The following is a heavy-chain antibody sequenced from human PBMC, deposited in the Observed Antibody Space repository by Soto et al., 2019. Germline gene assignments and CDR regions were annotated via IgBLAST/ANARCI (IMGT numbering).Heavy chain of an antibody. CDR1: GLTFSSYE. V-gene: IGHV3-48*03. CDR2: ISSSGSTI. D-gene: IGHD3-3*01. J-gene: IGHJ4*02. Sequence: GGSLRLSCAASGLTFSSYEMNWVRQAPGKGLEWVSYISSSGSTIYYADSVKGRFTISRDNAKNSLYLQTSSLRAEDTAVYYCARVGRSEDYWGQGTLVTVSS. CDR3: ARVGRSEDY.